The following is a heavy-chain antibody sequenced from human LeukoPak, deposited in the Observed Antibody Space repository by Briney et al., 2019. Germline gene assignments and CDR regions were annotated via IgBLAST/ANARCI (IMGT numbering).Heavy chain of an antibody. D-gene: IGHD1-14*01. CDR3: ARGGITGPDGMDV. J-gene: IGHJ6*02. V-gene: IGHV3-9*01. CDR1: GFTFDDYA. CDR2: ISWNSGSI. Sequence: GGSLRLSCAASGFTFDDYAMHWVRQAPGKGLEWVSGISWNSGSIGYADSVKGRFTISRDNAKNSLYLQMNSLRAGDTAVYYCARGGITGPDGMDVWGQGTTVTVSS.